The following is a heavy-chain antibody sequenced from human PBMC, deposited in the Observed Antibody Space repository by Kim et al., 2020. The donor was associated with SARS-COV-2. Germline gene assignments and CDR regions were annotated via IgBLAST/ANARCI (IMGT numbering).Heavy chain of an antibody. CDR1: GGSITNKNYY. V-gene: IGHV4-39*01. J-gene: IGHJ4*02. CDR3: ARHVPMDLYDIMTGGFFDY. Sequence: SETLSLTCTVSGGSITNKNYYWGWIRQPPGKGLEWIASIFYSGRTYSNPSLKSRVTISGDTSKNQISLNLSSVTAADTAVYYCARHVPMDLYDIMTGGFFDYWGQGTLVTVSS. D-gene: IGHD3-9*01. CDR2: IFYSGRT.